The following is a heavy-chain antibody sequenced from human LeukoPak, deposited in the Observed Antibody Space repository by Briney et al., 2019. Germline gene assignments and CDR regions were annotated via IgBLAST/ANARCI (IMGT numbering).Heavy chain of an antibody. V-gene: IGHV1-24*01. J-gene: IGHJ4*02. CDR2: FDPEDGET. Sequence: ASVKVSCKASGYTLTELSMHWVRQAPGKGLEWMGGFDPEDGETIYAQKFQGRVTMTEDTSTDTAYMELSSLRSEDTAVYYCATAVVAAAPYYFDYWGQGTLVTVSS. CDR1: GYTLTELS. D-gene: IGHD6-13*01. CDR3: ATAVVAAAPYYFDY.